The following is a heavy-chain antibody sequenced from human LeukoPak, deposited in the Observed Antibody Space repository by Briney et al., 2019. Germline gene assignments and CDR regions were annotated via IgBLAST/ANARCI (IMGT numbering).Heavy chain of an antibody. D-gene: IGHD3-10*01. Sequence: GGSLRLSCAASGFTFSSYWMHWVRQAPGERLVWVSRINEHGSITDYADSVKDRFTISRDNAKNTLYLHMSSLRAEDTAMYYCARDVGGAGSHWGQGTLVTVYS. J-gene: IGHJ4*02. CDR3: ARDVGGAGSH. V-gene: IGHV3-74*01. CDR1: GFTFSSYW. CDR2: INEHGSIT.